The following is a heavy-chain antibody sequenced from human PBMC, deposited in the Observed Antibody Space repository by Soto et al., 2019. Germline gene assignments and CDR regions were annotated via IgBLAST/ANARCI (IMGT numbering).Heavy chain of an antibody. J-gene: IGHJ5*02. CDR1: VFTFSSYA. CDR3: ARARRGSQNWFDP. Sequence: GGSLRLSCAASVFTFSSYAMRWVRQAPGKGLEWVAVISYDGSNKYYADSVKGRFTISRDNSKNTLYLQMNSLRAEDTAVYYCARARRGSQNWFDPWGQGTMVTVSS. D-gene: IGHD1-26*01. V-gene: IGHV3-30-3*01. CDR2: ISYDGSNK.